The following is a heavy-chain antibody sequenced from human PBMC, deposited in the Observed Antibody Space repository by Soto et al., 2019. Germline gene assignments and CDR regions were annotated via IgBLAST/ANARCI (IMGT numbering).Heavy chain of an antibody. Sequence: PGGSLRLSCAASGFTFSSYGMHLVRQAPGKGLEWVAVISYDGSNKYYADSVKGRFTISRDNSKNTLYLQMNSLRAEDTAVYYCAKALGATSGNLGSPVDYWGQGTLVTVSS. CDR1: GFTFSSYG. CDR3: AKALGATSGNLGSPVDY. D-gene: IGHD1-26*01. V-gene: IGHV3-30*18. CDR2: ISYDGSNK. J-gene: IGHJ4*02.